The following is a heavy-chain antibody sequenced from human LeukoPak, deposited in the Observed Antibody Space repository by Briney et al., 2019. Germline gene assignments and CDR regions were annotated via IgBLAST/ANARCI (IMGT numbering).Heavy chain of an antibody. V-gene: IGHV3-23*01. Sequence: GGSLSLSCAASGFTFSSYAMSWVRQAPGKGLEWVSDISSSGGSTYYTDSGKGRFTISRAKSKDKLYLKINRLRAEGPDLYYCAKPERGYLLYYYMDVWGKGTTVTLSS. CDR1: GFTFSSYA. CDR3: AKPERGYLLYYYMDV. CDR2: ISSSGGST. J-gene: IGHJ6*03. D-gene: IGHD3-3*01.